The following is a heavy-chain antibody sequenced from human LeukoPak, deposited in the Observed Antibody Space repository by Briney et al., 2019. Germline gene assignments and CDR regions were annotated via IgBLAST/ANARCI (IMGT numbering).Heavy chain of an antibody. D-gene: IGHD2-15*01. CDR2: INHSGST. J-gene: IGHJ4*02. V-gene: IGHV4-34*01. CDR3: ATNLPDVVVVAAYPTQQYYFDY. Sequence: PSETLSLTCAVYGGSFSGYYWSWIRQPPGKGLEWIGEINHSGSTNYNPSLKSRVTISVDTSKNQFSLKLSSVTAADTAVYYCATNLPDVVVVAAYPTQQYYFDYWGQGTLVTVSS. CDR1: GGSFSGYY.